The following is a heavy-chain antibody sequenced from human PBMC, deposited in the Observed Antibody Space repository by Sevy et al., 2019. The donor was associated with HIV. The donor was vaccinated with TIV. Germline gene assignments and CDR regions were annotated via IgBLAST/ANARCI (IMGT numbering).Heavy chain of an antibody. CDR1: GFTFSSYG. V-gene: IGHV3-33*01. D-gene: IGHD2-2*01. Sequence: GGSLRLSCAASGFTFSSYGMHWVRQAPGKGLEWVAVIWYDGSNKYYADSVKGRFTISRDNSKNTLYLQMNSVRAEDTAVYYCARPDCSSTSCYGVYMDVWGKGTTVTVSS. CDR3: ARPDCSSTSCYGVYMDV. J-gene: IGHJ6*03. CDR2: IWYDGSNK.